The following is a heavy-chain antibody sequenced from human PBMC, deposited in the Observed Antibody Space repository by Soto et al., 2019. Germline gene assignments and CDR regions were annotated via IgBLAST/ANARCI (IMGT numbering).Heavy chain of an antibody. CDR2: ISGSGGST. J-gene: IGHJ4*02. V-gene: IGHV3-23*01. CDR1: GFTFSSYA. Sequence: GGSLRLSCAASGFTFSSYAMSWVRQAPGKGLEWVSAISGSGGSTYYADSVKGRFTISRDNSKNTLYLQMNSLRAEDTAVYYCAKDPTEQWLVPRGGFDYWGQGTLVTVPS. D-gene: IGHD6-19*01. CDR3: AKDPTEQWLVPRGGFDY.